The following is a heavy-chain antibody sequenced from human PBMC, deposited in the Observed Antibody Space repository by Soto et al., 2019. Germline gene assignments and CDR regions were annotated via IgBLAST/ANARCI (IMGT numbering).Heavy chain of an antibody. CDR1: GYTFSNYA. V-gene: IGHV1-18*04. CDR2: ISPYNGNA. CDR3: AGAISLIMAAPAY. J-gene: IGHJ4*02. D-gene: IGHD2-8*01. Sequence: ASVKVSCKTSGYTFSNYAISWVRQAPGQGLEWMGWISPYNGNANYTEKFQGRVSMTTDTSTTTAYMELTSLTSDDTAIYYCAGAISLIMAAPAYWGQGTLVTVSS.